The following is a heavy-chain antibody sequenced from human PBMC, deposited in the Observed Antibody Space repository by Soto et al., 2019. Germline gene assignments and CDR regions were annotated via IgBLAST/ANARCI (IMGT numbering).Heavy chain of an antibody. D-gene: IGHD6-25*01. J-gene: IGHJ3*01. V-gene: IGHV3-9*01. CDR2: ISWNSDNM. CDR3: TKGGYSSGWPHVFNV. CDR1: GFTFDDYD. Sequence: QLVESGGGLVQPGRSLRLSCLASGFTFDDYDMHWVRQVPGKGLEWVSGISWNSDNMAYADSVKGRFIISRDNAKKSLFLQMNNLGADDTALYYCTKGGYSSGWPHVFNVWGQGTIVTISP.